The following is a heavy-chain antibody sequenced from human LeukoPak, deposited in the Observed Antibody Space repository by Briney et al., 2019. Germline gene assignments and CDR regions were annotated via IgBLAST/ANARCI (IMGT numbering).Heavy chain of an antibody. J-gene: IGHJ5*02. D-gene: IGHD1-26*01. CDR2: TYYRSKWYN. Sequence: SQTLSHTCAISGDSVSSNSAAWNWIRQSPSRGLEWLERTYYRSKWYNDYAVSVKSRITINPDTSKNQFSLQLNSVTPEDTAVYYCARVEELLGGHNWFDPWGQGTLVTVSS. CDR1: GDSVSSNSAA. CDR3: ARVEELLGGHNWFDP. V-gene: IGHV6-1*01.